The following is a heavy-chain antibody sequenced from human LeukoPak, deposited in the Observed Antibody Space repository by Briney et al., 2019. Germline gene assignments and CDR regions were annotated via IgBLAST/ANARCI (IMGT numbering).Heavy chain of an antibody. D-gene: IGHD2-15*01. V-gene: IGHV1-46*01. J-gene: IGHJ4*02. Sequence: GASVTVSCKASGYTFTNYYMHWVRQAPGQGLEWMGIINPSGGSTYYAQKFQGRVTMTRDTSTTTAHMELSSLISEDTAVYYCARVHCSGGSCYGEVFDYWGQGTLVTVSS. CDR3: ARVHCSGGSCYGEVFDY. CDR2: INPSGGST. CDR1: GYTFTNYY.